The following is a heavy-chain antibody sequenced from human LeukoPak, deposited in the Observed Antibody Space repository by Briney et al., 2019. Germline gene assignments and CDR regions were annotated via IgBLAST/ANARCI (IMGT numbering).Heavy chain of an antibody. Sequence: GGSLRLSCAASGFIFRNAWMTWVRQALGKGLEWVGRLKSNPDGGTADYAAPVKGRFTISRDDSRNTLYLQMNSLKIEDTAVYYCTTLAYDVHYWGQGTLVTVSS. CDR3: TTLAYDVHY. CDR1: GFIFRNAW. D-gene: IGHD3-3*01. J-gene: IGHJ4*02. CDR2: LKSNPDGGTA. V-gene: IGHV3-15*01.